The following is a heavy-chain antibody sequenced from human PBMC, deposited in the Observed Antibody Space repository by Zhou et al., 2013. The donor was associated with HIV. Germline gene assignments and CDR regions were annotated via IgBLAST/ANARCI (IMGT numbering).Heavy chain of an antibody. CDR3: ARGREYYGSGSYGGFDY. CDR2: INPNSGGT. V-gene: IGHV1-2*02. Sequence: QVQLVQSGAEVKKPGASVKVSCKASGYTFTGYYMHWVRQAPGQGLEWMGWINPNSGGTNYAQKFQGRVTMTRDTSISTAYMELSRLRSDDTAVYYCARGREYYGSGSYGGFDYWGQGTLVTVSS. CDR1: GYTFTGYY. D-gene: IGHD3-10*01. J-gene: IGHJ4*02.